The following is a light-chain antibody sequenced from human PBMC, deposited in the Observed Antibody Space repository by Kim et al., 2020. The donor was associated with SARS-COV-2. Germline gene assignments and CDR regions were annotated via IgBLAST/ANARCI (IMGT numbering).Light chain of an antibody. CDR3: QAWDSSTDWV. CDR1: KLGDKY. J-gene: IGLJ3*02. CDR2: QDS. V-gene: IGLV3-1*01. Sequence: VSPGQTASRTCSGDKLGDKYACWYQQKPGQSPVLVIYQDSKRPSRIPERFSGSNSGNTATLTISGTQAMDEADYYCQAWDSSTDWVFGGETQLTVL.